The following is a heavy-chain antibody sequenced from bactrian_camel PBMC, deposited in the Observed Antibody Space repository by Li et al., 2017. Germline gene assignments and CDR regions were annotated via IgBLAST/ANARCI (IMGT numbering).Heavy chain of an antibody. J-gene: IGHJ4*01. CDR3: AADLVTDEPSLVEREYYY. Sequence: DVQLVESGGGSVQSGGSLRLSCAASGITYDSYCMAWFRQAPGKEREGVARIATGSGSTYYADSVKGRFTISQDNAKNTVYLQMNSLKPEDTATYYCAADLVTDEPSLVEREYYYWGQWTQVTVS. V-gene: IGHV3S40*01. CDR2: IATGSGST. CDR1: GITYDSYC. D-gene: IGHD1*01.